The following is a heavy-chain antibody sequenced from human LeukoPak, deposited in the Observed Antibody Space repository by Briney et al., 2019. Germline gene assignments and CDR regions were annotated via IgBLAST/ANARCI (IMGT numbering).Heavy chain of an antibody. D-gene: IGHD6-6*01. Sequence: ASVKVSCKASGYTFPSYFMHWVRQAPGQGLEWMGIINPTGGSTTYAQKFQGRVTMTRDTSTSTVYMELSSLRSDDTSVYYCARTAARRFDYWGQGTLVTVSS. CDR1: GYTFPSYF. V-gene: IGHV1-46*01. J-gene: IGHJ4*02. CDR2: INPTGGST. CDR3: ARTAARRFDY.